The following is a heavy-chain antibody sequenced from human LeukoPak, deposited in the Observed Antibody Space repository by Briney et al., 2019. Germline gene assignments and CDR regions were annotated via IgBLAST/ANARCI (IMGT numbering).Heavy chain of an antibody. V-gene: IGHV3-30*18. Sequence: PGGSLRLSCAASGFTFSSYGMHWVRQAPGKGLECVAVISYDGSNKYYADSVKGRFTISRDNSKNTLYLQMNSLRAEDTAVYYCAKAKYSSGWYRHDAFDIWGQGTMVTVSS. J-gene: IGHJ3*02. CDR3: AKAKYSSGWYRHDAFDI. CDR2: ISYDGSNK. CDR1: GFTFSSYG. D-gene: IGHD6-19*01.